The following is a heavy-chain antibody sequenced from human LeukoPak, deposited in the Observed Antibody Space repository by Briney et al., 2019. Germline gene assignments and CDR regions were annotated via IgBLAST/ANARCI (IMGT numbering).Heavy chain of an antibody. CDR3: ALYSSTWY. D-gene: IGHD6-13*01. J-gene: IGHJ4*02. CDR2: INPTGGST. Sequence: ASVKVSCKASGYNFINYYIHWVRQAPGQGLEWMGIINPTGGSTTYAQKFQGRVTMTRDTSTSTVFMEVNSLRSEDTAVYYCALYSSTWYWGQGTLVTVSS. CDR1: GYNFINYY. V-gene: IGHV1-46*01.